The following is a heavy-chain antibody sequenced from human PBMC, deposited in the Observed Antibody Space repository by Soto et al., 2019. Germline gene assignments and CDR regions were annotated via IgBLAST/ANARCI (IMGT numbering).Heavy chain of an antibody. D-gene: IGHD4-17*01. Sequence: XGTLSPTSAVSVASISSYYWSWVRQPPGKGLEWIGYIHYSGSTKYNTTLKSRVTISIDPSKNQFSLQLTSVTTADTAVYYCATVGSTTVGYYFDYWSQGTLVTVSS. V-gene: IGHV4-59*01. J-gene: IGHJ4*02. CDR2: IHYSGST. CDR3: ATVGSTTVGYYFDY. CDR1: VASISSYY.